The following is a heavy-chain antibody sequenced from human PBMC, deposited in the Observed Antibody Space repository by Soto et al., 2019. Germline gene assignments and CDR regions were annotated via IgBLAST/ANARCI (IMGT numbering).Heavy chain of an antibody. CDR2: VYHSGST. CDR1: GASISTNNW. CDR3: AVPGAGDFDY. D-gene: IGHD6-13*01. J-gene: IGHJ4*02. Sequence: SETLSLTCAVSGASISTNNWWICVRQPPGKGLELIGEVYHSGSTNCNPSLKSRVTIPIDKSKNQFSLRLTSMTAADTAVYYCAVPGAGDFDYWSEGTLVTVSS. V-gene: IGHV4-4*02.